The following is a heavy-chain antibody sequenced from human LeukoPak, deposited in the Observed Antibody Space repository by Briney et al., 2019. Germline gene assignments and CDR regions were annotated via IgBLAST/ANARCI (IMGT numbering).Heavy chain of an antibody. CDR3: ARDHPYSFIGYGMDV. CDR1: GFTFSSYA. CDR2: ISYDGSNK. J-gene: IGHJ6*02. Sequence: GRSLRLSCAASGFTFSSYAMHWVRQAPGKGLEWVAVISYDGSNKYYADSVKGRFTISRDNSKNTLYLQMNSLRAEDTAVYYCARDHPYSFIGYGMDVWGQGTTVTVSS. D-gene: IGHD2-15*01. V-gene: IGHV3-30-3*01.